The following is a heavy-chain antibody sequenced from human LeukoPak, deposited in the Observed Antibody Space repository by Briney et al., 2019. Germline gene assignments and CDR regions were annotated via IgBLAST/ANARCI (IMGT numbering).Heavy chain of an antibody. Sequence: ASVKVSCKASGYTFTSYAMNWVRQAPGQGLEWMGWINTNTGNPTYAQGFTGRFVFSLDTSVSTAYLQISSLKAEDTAVYYCARDGSGGSGSYSLRAPRNDAFDIWGQGTMVTVSS. V-gene: IGHV7-4-1*02. CDR2: INTNTGNP. J-gene: IGHJ3*02. D-gene: IGHD3-10*01. CDR3: ARDGSGGSGSYSLRAPRNDAFDI. CDR1: GYTFTSYA.